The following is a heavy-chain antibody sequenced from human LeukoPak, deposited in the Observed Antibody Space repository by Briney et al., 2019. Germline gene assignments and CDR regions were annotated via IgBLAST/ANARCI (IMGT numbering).Heavy chain of an antibody. V-gene: IGHV3-23*01. CDR2: ISGSGAST. D-gene: IGHD1-1*01. CDR1: GFTSRGYA. J-gene: IGHJ4*02. Sequence: GGSLRLSCAASGFTSRGYAMSWVRRAPGKGLEWVSTISGSGASTFYADSVKGRFTISRDNSKNTLYLQMNSLRAEDTAVYYCARDHWNDVSYWGQGTLVTVSS. CDR3: ARDHWNDVSY.